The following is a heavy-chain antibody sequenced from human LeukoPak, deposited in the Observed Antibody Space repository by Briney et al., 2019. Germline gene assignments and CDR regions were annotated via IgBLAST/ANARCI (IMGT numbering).Heavy chain of an antibody. CDR3: ARDKSTNYDFWSGYYRSYYYYGMDV. J-gene: IGHJ6*02. CDR1: GDSVSSNSAA. V-gene: IGHV6-1*01. Sequence: SQTLSLTCAISGDSVSSNSAARNWIRQSPSRGLEWLGRTYYRSKWYNDYAVSVKSRITINPDTSKNQFSLQLNSVTPEDTAVYYCARDKSTNYDFWSGYYRSYYYYGMDVWGQGTTVTVSS. D-gene: IGHD3-3*01. CDR2: TYYRSKWYN.